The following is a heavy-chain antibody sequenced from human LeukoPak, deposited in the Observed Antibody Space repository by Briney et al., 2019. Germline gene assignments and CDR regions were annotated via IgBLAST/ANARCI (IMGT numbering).Heavy chain of an antibody. CDR2: INHSGST. CDR1: GGSFSGYY. J-gene: IGHJ4*02. D-gene: IGHD6-13*01. CDR3: ARGYSSSWRTIDY. Sequence: PSETLSLTCAVYGGSFSGYYWSWIRQPPGKGLELIGEINHSGSTNYNPSLKSRVTTSVDTSKNQFSLKLSSVTAADTAVYYCARGYSSSWRTIDYWGQGTLVTVSS. V-gene: IGHV4-34*01.